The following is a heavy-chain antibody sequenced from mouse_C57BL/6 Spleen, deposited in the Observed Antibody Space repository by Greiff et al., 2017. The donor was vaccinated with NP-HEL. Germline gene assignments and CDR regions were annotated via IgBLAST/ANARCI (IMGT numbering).Heavy chain of an antibody. Sequence: QVHVKQSGAELVKPGASVKVSCKASGYTFTSYWMHWVKQRPGQGLEWIGRIHPSDSDTNYNHKFKGKATLTVDKSSSTAYMQLSSLTSEDSAVYYCAILHSSGYDYFDYWGQGTTLTVSS. CDR3: AILHSSGYDYFDY. D-gene: IGHD3-2*02. CDR1: GYTFTSYW. CDR2: IHPSDSDT. V-gene: IGHV1-74*01. J-gene: IGHJ2*01.